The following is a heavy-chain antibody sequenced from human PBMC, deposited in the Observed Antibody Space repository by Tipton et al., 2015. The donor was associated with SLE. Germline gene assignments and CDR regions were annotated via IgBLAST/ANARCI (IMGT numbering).Heavy chain of an antibody. V-gene: IGHV4-4*02. D-gene: IGHD1-7*01. CDR3: TRVPRYNWNYIAD. CDR2: IYHSESP. CDR1: GGSIISSSW. Sequence: SLRLSCAVSGGSIISSSWWSWVRQPPGKGLEWIGDIYHSESPNYNPSLKSRVTISIDKSKNQFSLKLTSVTAADTAVYHCTRVPRYNWNYIADWGPGTLVSVSS. J-gene: IGHJ4*02.